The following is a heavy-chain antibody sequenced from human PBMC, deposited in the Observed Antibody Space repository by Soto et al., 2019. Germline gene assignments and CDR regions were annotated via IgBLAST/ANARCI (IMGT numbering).Heavy chain of an antibody. CDR1: GDTFSSYA. CDR2: IIPFFDTA. J-gene: IGHJ6*02. D-gene: IGHD2-2*01. CDR3: ARHDCISSSCYYYYHSVMDV. Sequence: SVQVSRKASGDTFSSYAISCVRQAPAQGLEWMGGIIPFFDTANYAQQFQGRVTITADESTSTAYMELSSLRSEDTAVYYCARHDCISSSCYYYYHSVMDVWGQGTTVTVSS. V-gene: IGHV1-69*13.